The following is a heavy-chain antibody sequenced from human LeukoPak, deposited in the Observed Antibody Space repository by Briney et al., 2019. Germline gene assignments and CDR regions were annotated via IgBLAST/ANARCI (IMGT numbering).Heavy chain of an antibody. CDR1: GYTFTGYY. D-gene: IGHD1-26*01. V-gene: IGHV1-2*06. J-gene: IGHJ4*02. CDR2: INPNSGGT. CDR3: AREVLGSPYYFDY. Sequence: ASVKVSCKASGYTFTGYYMHWVRQAPGQGLEWMGRINPNSGGTNYAQKFQGRVTMTRDTSISTAYMELSRLRSDDTAVYYCAREVLGSPYYFDYWGQGTLVTVSS.